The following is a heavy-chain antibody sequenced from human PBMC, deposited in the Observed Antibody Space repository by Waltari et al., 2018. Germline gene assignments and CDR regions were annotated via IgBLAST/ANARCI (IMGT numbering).Heavy chain of an antibody. Sequence: EVQLVESGGVLVHPGGSLRLPLAASGFTFSTFCMHWVRQAPGKGLVWVSRIDSGGSDTSYAGSVKGRFTISRDNTKNTLYLQMNSLRGEDTGVYYCARDLYDTGSGDYPGRDFWGQGTLVTVAS. D-gene: IGHD1-26*01. CDR1: GFTFSTFC. V-gene: IGHV3-74*01. CDR2: IDSGGSDT. J-gene: IGHJ4*02. CDR3: ARDLYDTGSGDYPGRDF.